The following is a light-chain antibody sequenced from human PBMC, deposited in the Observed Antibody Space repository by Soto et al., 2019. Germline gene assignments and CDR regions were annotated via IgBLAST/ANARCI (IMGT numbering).Light chain of an antibody. CDR1: SSDVGGYGY. CDR3: CSYAGSYTYV. CDR2: DVD. J-gene: IGLJ1*01. Sequence: QYALTQPHSVSGSPGQSVTISCTGTSSDVGGYGYVSWYQQHPGKAPKLMIYDVDERPSGVPGRFSGSKSGNTASLIISGLQAEDEADYYCCSYAGSYTYVFGTGTKLTVL. V-gene: IGLV2-11*01.